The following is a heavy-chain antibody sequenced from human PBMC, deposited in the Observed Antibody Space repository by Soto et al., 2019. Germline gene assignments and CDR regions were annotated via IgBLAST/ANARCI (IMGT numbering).Heavy chain of an antibody. CDR1: GGSISSGGFY. J-gene: IGHJ5*02. Sequence: SETLSLTCTVSGGSISSGGFYWGWIGQHPGKGLEWIGYIYYSGSTYYNPSLKSRVTISVDTSKNQFSLKLSSVTAADTAVYYCARALPYDFWSGYVHPAPNCFDPWGQGPLVTVSS. D-gene: IGHD3-3*01. CDR2: IYYSGST. V-gene: IGHV4-31*03. CDR3: ARALPYDFWSGYVHPAPNCFDP.